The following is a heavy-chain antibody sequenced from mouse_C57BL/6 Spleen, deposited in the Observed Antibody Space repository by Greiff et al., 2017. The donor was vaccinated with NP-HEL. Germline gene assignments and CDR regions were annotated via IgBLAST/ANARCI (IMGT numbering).Heavy chain of an antibody. CDR1: GYTFTEYP. J-gene: IGHJ4*01. CDR2: FYPGSGSI. V-gene: IGHV1-62-2*01. Sequence: QVQLQQSGAELVKPGASVKLSCKASGYTFTEYPIHWVKQRSGQGLEWIGWFYPGSGSIKYNEKFKDKATLTVDKSSSTVYMELSRLTSEDSAVYFCARHGLYYDYGPYAMDYWGQGTSVTVSS. D-gene: IGHD2-4*01. CDR3: ARHGLYYDYGPYAMDY.